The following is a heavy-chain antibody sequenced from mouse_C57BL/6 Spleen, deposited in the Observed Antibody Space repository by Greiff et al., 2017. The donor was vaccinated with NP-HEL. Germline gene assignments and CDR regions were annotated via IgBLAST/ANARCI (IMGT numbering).Heavy chain of an antibody. D-gene: IGHD2-5*01. J-gene: IGHJ2*01. CDR3: ARNSNYAYYFDY. CDR2: ISYSGST. Sequence: DVQLQESGPGMVKPSQSLSLTCTVTGYSITSGYDWHWIRHFPGNKLEWMGYISYSGSTNYNPSLKSRISITHDTSKNHFFLKLNSVTTEDTATYYCARNSNYAYYFDYWGQGTTLTVSS. CDR1: GYSITSGYD. V-gene: IGHV3-1*01.